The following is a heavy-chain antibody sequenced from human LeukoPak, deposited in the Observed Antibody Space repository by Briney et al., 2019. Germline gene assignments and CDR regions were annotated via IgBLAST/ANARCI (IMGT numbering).Heavy chain of an antibody. CDR1: GFTFSSYA. CDR2: ISGSGGST. D-gene: IGHD3-9*01. V-gene: IGHV3-23*01. J-gene: IGHJ4*02. Sequence: GGSLRLSCAASGFTFSSYAMSWVRQAPGKGLEWVSAISGSGGSTYYADSVKGRFTISRDNAKNSLYLQMNSLRAEDTAVYYCARGGSDILTQHNYWGQGTLVTVSS. CDR3: ARGGSDILTQHNY.